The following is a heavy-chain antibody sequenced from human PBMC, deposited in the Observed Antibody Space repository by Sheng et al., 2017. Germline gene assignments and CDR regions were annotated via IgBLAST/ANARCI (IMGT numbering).Heavy chain of an antibody. CDR1: GSSIATDYY. D-gene: IGHD3-16*01. J-gene: IGHJ2*01. Sequence: QVQLQESGPGLVEPSETLSLTCTVSGSSIATDYYWAWVRQTPGKGLEWIGSVYQSGTTYINPSLKGRATISVDTSNNKFSLRMTSVTVEDAAVYYCARDFKLHWGTPPWYFESLGPWHSGHCLL. CDR2: VYQSGTT. CDR3: ARDFKLHWGTPPWYFES. V-gene: IGHV4-38-2*02.